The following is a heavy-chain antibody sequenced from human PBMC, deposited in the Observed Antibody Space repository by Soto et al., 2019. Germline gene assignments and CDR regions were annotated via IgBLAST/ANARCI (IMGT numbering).Heavy chain of an antibody. CDR3: PRGGSSTAIWIEP. J-gene: IGHJ5*02. CDR1: GDAIYIGGYY. CDR2: IYHPGKT. D-gene: IGHD2-2*01. V-gene: IGHV4-31*03. Sequence: PSETLSLTCTVSGDAIYIGGYYWTWIRQHPGNGLEWIGYIYHPGKTYYNPSLESRVTMSLDTSKNQFSLKLTSVTAADTAVYYCPRGGSSTAIWIEPWGQGPLVTVCS.